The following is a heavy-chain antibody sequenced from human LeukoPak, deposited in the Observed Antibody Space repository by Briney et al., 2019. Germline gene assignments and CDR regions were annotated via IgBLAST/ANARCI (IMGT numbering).Heavy chain of an antibody. J-gene: IGHJ4*02. CDR3: ARTLRGDLWSGYYFDY. V-gene: IGHV1-2*02. D-gene: IGHD3-3*01. Sequence: ASVKVSCKASGYTFTGYYMHWVRQAPGQGLEWMGWINPNSGGTNYAQKFQGRVTMTRDTSISTAYMELSRLRSDDTAVYYCARTLRGDLWSGYYFDYWGQGTLVTVSS. CDR2: INPNSGGT. CDR1: GYTFTGYY.